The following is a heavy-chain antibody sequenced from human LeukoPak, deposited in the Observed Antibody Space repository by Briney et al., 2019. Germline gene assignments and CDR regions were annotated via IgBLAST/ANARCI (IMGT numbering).Heavy chain of an antibody. CDR2: IYYSGST. D-gene: IGHD3-9*01. CDR1: GGSISSYY. Sequence: SETLSLTCTVSGGSISSYYWSWIRQPPGKGLEWIGYIYYSGSTNYNPSLKSRVTISVDTSKNQFSLKLSSVTAADTAVYYCARLGMNILTGYAWFDPWGQGTLVTVSS. V-gene: IGHV4-59*08. J-gene: IGHJ5*02. CDR3: ARLGMNILTGYAWFDP.